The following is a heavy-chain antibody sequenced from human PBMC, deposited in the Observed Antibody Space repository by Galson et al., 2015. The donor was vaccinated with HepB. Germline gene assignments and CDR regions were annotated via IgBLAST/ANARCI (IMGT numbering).Heavy chain of an antibody. J-gene: IGHJ5*01. CDR2: VNGGATNA. V-gene: IGHV3-23*01. CDR1: GFTFSSFA. CDR3: AKASGPPRGRFDS. Sequence: SLRLSCAASGFTFSSFAMNWVRQAPGKGLEWVAAVNGGATNANYADSVKGRFTVPRDNSVDTLFLQMDGLRADDTAVYYCAKASGPPRGRFDSWGQGTLVSVSS.